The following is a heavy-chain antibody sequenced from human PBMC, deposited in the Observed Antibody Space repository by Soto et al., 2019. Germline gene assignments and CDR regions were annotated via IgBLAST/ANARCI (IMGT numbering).Heavy chain of an antibody. J-gene: IGHJ4*02. CDR1: AFTVISIY. Sequence: SLRLSCAASAFTVISIYMSWVRQAPGKGLEWASVIYSGGSTYYADSVKGRFTISKDKSKNTLYLQMNSVRAEDTAVYYCARASIYGTYYYFDHWGQGTPVTVSS. V-gene: IGHV3-53*01. CDR3: ARASIYGTYYYFDH. CDR2: IYSGGST. D-gene: IGHD1-26*01.